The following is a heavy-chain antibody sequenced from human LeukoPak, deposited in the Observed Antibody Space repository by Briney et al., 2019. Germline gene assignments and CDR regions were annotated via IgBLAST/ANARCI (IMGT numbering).Heavy chain of an antibody. CDR2: IYYSGST. CDR1: GAPISSGGYY. Sequence: SQTLSLTCSVSGAPISSGGYYWGWIRQLPGKGLEWIGVIYYSGSTYYHPSLKSRVTISVDTSKNQFSLKLGSVTAADTAVYYCARASRIIITFGGVAYFDYWGQGALVTVSS. V-gene: IGHV4-31*03. CDR3: ARASRIIITFGGVAYFDY. J-gene: IGHJ4*02. D-gene: IGHD3-16*01.